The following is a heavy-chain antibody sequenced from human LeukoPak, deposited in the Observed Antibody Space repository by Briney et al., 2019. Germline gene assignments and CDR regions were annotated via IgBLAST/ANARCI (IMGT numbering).Heavy chain of an antibody. D-gene: IGHD4-17*01. J-gene: IGHJ4*02. CDR3: ARLWTVTNPAIDC. CDR1: GYSISSGYY. Sequence: SETLSLTCTVSGYSISSGYYWGWLRQPPGKGLEWIGSIYHSGSTYYNPSLKSRVTISVDTSKNQFSLKLSSVTAADTAVYYCARLWTVTNPAIDCWGQGTLVTASS. CDR2: IYHSGST. V-gene: IGHV4-38-2*02.